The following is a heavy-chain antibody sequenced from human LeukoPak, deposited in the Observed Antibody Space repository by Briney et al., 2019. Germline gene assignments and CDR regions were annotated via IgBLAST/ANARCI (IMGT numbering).Heavy chain of an antibody. J-gene: IGHJ4*02. CDR1: GFTFNNYW. V-gene: IGHV3-7*01. D-gene: IGHD6-19*01. CDR3: ARGTIAEAGIDC. CDR2: INQDGSEI. Sequence: GGSLRLSCAASGFTFNNYWMSWVRQAPGKGLEWVANINQDGSEIHYVDSVKGRFTISRDNAKNSLYLQMNSLRAEDTAVYYCARGTIAEAGIDCWGQGTLVTDSS.